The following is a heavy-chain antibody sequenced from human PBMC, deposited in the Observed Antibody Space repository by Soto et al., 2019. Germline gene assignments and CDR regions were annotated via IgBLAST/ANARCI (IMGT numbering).Heavy chain of an antibody. Sequence: PSETLSLTCTVSGGSISSYYWSWIRQPPGKGLEWIGYIYYSGSTNYNPSLKSRVTISVDTSKNQFSLKLSSVTAADTAVYYCARASVTTRIWFDLWGQGTLVNVSS. CDR2: IYYSGST. J-gene: IGHJ5*02. CDR3: ARASVTTRIWFDL. D-gene: IGHD4-4*01. V-gene: IGHV4-59*08. CDR1: GGSISSYY.